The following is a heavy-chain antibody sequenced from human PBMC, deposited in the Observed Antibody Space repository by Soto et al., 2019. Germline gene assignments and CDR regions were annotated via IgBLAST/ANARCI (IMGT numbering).Heavy chain of an antibody. Sequence: GESLKISCKASGYTFTSYGISWVRQAPGQGLEWMGWISAYNGNTNYAQKLQGRVTMTTDTSTSTAYMELRSLRSDDTAVYYCAREPLGSSVIVGATDAFDIWGQGTMVTVSS. J-gene: IGHJ3*02. V-gene: IGHV1-18*01. CDR2: ISAYNGNT. CDR1: GYTFTSYG. D-gene: IGHD1-26*01. CDR3: AREPLGSSVIVGATDAFDI.